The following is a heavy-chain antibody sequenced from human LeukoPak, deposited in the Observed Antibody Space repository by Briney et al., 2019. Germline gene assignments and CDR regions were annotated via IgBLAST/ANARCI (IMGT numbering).Heavy chain of an antibody. J-gene: IGHJ2*01. CDR1: GFTFSSYS. D-gene: IGHD5-18*01. Sequence: GGSLRLSCAASGFTFSSYSMNWVRQAPGKGLEWVSYISSSSTIYYADSVKGRFTISRDNSKNTLYLQMNSLRAEDTAVYYCAKDRASSWWYFDLWGRGTLVTVSS. CDR2: ISSSSTI. V-gene: IGHV3-48*01. CDR3: AKDRASSWWYFDL.